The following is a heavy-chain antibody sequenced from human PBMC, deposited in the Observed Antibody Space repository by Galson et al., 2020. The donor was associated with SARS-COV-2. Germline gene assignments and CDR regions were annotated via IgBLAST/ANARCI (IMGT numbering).Heavy chain of an antibody. D-gene: IGHD3-3*01. CDR3: ARGYYDFWGRYTKNWFDP. CDR1: GGSIGSDDYY. J-gene: IGHJ5*02. CDR2: IFDSGTT. V-gene: IGHV4-31*03. Sequence: SETLSLTCTVSGGSIGSDDYYWTWIRQHPGNGLEWIGYIFDSGTTSYNPSLKSRVTISEDTSKNQFSLRLTSVTAADTAVYYCARGYYDFWGRYTKNWFDPWGPGTLVTVSS.